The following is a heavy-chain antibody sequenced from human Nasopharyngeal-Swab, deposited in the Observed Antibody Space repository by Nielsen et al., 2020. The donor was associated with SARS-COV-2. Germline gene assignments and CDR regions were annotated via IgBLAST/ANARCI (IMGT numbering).Heavy chain of an antibody. CDR1: GFTFSSYA. D-gene: IGHD6-19*01. J-gene: IGHJ4*02. V-gene: IGHV3-30-3*01. CDR2: ISYDGSNK. Sequence: GESLKISCAASGFTFSSYAMHWVRQAPGKGPEWVAVISYDGSNKYYADSVKGRFTISRDDSKNTLYLQMNSLRAEDTAVYYCARGSGWYHYWGQGTLVTVSS. CDR3: ARGSGWYHY.